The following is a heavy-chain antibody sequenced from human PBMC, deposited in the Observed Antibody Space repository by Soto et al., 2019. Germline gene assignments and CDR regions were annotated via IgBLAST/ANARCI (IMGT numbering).Heavy chain of an antibody. J-gene: IGHJ3*02. CDR2: INPNSGGT. CDR3: AREDGRKGAFDI. V-gene: IGHV1-2*02. Sequence: ASGKVSCKASGYTFTGYYMHWVRQAPGQGLEWMGWINPNSGGTNYAQKFQGRVTMTRDTSISTAYMELSRLRSDDTAVYYCAREDGRKGAFDIWGQGTMVTVSS. CDR1: GYTFTGYY.